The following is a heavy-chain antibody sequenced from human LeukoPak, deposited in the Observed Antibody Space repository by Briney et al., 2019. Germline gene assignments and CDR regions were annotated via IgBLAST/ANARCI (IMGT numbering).Heavy chain of an antibody. CDR2: IKQDGSEK. V-gene: IGHV3-7*01. Sequence: GGSLSLSCAASGFTFSSYWMTWVRQAPGKGLEWVANIKQDGSEKYYVDSVKGRFTISRDNAQNSLYLQMNSLRAEDTAVYYCARAGSGWSRTFDYWGQGTLVTVSS. J-gene: IGHJ4*02. CDR1: GFTFSSYW. CDR3: ARAGSGWSRTFDY. D-gene: IGHD6-19*01.